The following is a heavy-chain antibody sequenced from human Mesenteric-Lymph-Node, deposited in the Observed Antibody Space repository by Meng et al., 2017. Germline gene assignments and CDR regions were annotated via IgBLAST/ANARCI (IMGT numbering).Heavy chain of an antibody. J-gene: IGHJ4*02. V-gene: IGHV1-3*01. D-gene: IGHD3-22*01. CDR1: GYTFTTYA. CDR3: ARGWENGYSHFDY. CDR2: INAGNGNT. Sequence: QVQLVQAGTWMKKPGAAGKVSCQASGYTFTTYAMHWVRQAPGQRLEWMGWINAGNGNTKYSQNFQARITISRDTSANTAYMELSSLRSEDRAVYFCARGWENGYSHFDYWGQGTLVTVSS.